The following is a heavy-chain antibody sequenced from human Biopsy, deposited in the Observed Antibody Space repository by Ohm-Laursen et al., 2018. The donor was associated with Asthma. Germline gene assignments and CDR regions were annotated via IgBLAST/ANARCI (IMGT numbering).Heavy chain of an antibody. J-gene: IGHJ4*02. CDR2: INSVFGTT. CDR3: ARKAGSCISRTCYSLDF. D-gene: IGHD2-2*01. Sequence: STVNVSCKPLGGTFNTYVIGPVPQAPGQGLEWMGGINSVFGTTTYPQKFQDRVTITADDSTSTVYMELSSLRSEDTAVYYCARKAGSCISRTCYSLDFWGQGTLVTVSS. CDR1: GGTFNTYV. V-gene: IGHV1-69*01.